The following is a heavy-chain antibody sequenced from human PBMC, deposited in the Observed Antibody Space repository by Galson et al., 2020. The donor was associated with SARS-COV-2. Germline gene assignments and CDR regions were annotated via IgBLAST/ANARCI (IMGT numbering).Heavy chain of an antibody. CDR1: ENSVSSGYY. J-gene: IGHJ4*02. Sequence: SETLSLTCTVSENSVSSGYYWGWIRQPPGKGLEWIGTIYHDGTTYYNPPLKHRVTISVDTSKNQFSLRVTSVTAADTAVYHCARTSHYGDYAAAFSVWGQGTLVTVSS. V-gene: IGHV4-38-2*02. D-gene: IGHD4-17*01. CDR3: ARTSHYGDYAAAFSV. CDR2: IYHDGTT.